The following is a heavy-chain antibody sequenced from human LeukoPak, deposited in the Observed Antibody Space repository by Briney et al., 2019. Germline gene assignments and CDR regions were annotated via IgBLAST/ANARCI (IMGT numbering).Heavy chain of an antibody. J-gene: IGHJ5*02. CDR3: ARDDLGGWFDP. CDR2: IYTSGST. CDR1: GGSISSGSYY. V-gene: IGHV4-61*02. Sequence: SETLSLTCTVSGGSISSGSYYWSWIRQPAGKGLEWIGRIYTSGSTNYNPSLKSRVTISVDTSKNQFSLKLSSVTAADTAVHYCARDDLGGWFDPWGQGTLVTVSS.